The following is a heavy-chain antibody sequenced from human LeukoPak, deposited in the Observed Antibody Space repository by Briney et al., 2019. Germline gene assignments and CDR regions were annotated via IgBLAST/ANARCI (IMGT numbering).Heavy chain of an antibody. Sequence: GGSLRLSCAASGFTFSDYYMDWVRQAPGKGLEWVGRIRNKANTFTTEYAASVKGRFTISRDDPKNSLYLQMNSLETEDTAVYYCTTDASTYCSNGVCYTGGNFDYWGQGTLVTVSS. CDR1: GFTFSDYY. CDR2: IRNKANTFTT. CDR3: TTDASTYCSNGVCYTGGNFDY. V-gene: IGHV3-72*01. D-gene: IGHD2-8*01. J-gene: IGHJ4*02.